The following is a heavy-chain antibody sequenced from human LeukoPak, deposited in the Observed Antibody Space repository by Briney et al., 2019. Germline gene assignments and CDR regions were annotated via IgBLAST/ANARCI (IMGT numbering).Heavy chain of an antibody. CDR3: ARADGYCSSTSCHKPYYYYMDV. Sequence: ASVKVSCRASGYTFTSHDINWVRQAAGQGLEWMGWMNPNSGSSGFAQKFQGRVSITRDTSISTAYMQLSSLRSEDTAVYYCARADGYCSSTSCHKPYYYYMDVWGKGTTVTVSS. D-gene: IGHD2-2*02. J-gene: IGHJ6*03. CDR1: GYTFTSHD. CDR2: MNPNSGSS. V-gene: IGHV1-8*03.